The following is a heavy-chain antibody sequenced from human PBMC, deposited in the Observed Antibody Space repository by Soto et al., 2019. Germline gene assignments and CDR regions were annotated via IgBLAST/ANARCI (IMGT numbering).Heavy chain of an antibody. CDR3: ARESWNDGEDYYCGMDV. J-gene: IGHJ6*02. Sequence: QVQLVESGGGVVQPGRSLRLSCAASGFTFSSYGMHWVRQAPGKGLEWVAVIWYDGSNKYYADSVKGRFTISRDNSKNTLYLQMNSLRAEDTAVYDCARESWNDGEDYYCGMDVWGQGTTVTVSS. D-gene: IGHD1-1*01. V-gene: IGHV3-33*01. CDR1: GFTFSSYG. CDR2: IWYDGSNK.